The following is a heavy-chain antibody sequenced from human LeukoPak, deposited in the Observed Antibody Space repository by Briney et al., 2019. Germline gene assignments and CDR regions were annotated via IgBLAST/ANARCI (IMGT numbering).Heavy chain of an antibody. Sequence: ASVKVSCKASGYIFTSYVLHWVRQAPGQGLEWMGWINTNTGNPTYAQGFTGRFVFSLDTSVSTAYLQISSLKADDTAMYYCARGDYETHGYQTRWGQGTLVTVSS. CDR3: ARGDYETHGYQTR. CDR2: INTNTGNP. D-gene: IGHD3-22*01. V-gene: IGHV7-4-1*02. J-gene: IGHJ1*01. CDR1: GYIFTSYV.